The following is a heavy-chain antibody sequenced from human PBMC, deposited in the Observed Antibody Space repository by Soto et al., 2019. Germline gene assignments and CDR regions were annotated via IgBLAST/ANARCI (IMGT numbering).Heavy chain of an antibody. CDR2: IYPGDSDT. J-gene: IGHJ6*02. CDR3: ARLAEMGYSYGFGMDV. CDR1: GYSFTSYW. D-gene: IGHD5-18*01. Sequence: GESLKISCKGSGYSFTSYWIGWVRQMPGKGLEWMGIIYPGDSDTRYSPSFQGQVTISADKSISTAYLQWSSLKASDTAMYYCARLAEMGYSYGFGMDVWGQRTTVTVSS. V-gene: IGHV5-51*01.